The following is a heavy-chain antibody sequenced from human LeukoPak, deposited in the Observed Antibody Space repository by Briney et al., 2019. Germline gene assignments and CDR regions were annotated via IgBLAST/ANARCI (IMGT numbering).Heavy chain of an antibody. D-gene: IGHD6-13*01. CDR2: ISYDGSNK. Sequence: GGSLRLSCAASGFTFSSYAMPWVRQAPGKGLEWVAVISYDGSNKYYADSVKGRFTISRDNSKNTLYLQMNSLRAEDTAVYYCARVGGITAAWGQGTLVTVSS. CDR3: ARVGGITAA. J-gene: IGHJ5*02. CDR1: GFTFSSYA. V-gene: IGHV3-30-3*01.